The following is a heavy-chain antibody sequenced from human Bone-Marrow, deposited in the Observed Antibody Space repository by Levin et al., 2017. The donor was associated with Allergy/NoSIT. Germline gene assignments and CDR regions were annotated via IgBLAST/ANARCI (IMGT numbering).Heavy chain of an antibody. CDR3: ARDRQYGYDSSGYYF. J-gene: IGHJ4*02. CDR1: GFTFSSYA. V-gene: IGHV3-30-3*01. D-gene: IGHD3-22*01. Sequence: GGSLRLSCAASGFTFSSYAMHWVRQAPGKGLEWVAVISYDGSNKYYADSVKGRFTISRDNSKNTLYLQMNSLRAEDTAVYYCARDRQYGYDSSGYYFWGQGTLVTVSS. CDR2: ISYDGSNK.